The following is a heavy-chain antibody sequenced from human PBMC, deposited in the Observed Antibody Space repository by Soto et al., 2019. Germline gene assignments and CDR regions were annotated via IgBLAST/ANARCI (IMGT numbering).Heavy chain of an antibody. D-gene: IGHD6-19*01. Sequence: DVQLVESGGGLVQPGRSLRLSCAASGFTFDDYAMHWVRQAPGKGLEWVSGISWNSGSIGYADSVKGRFTISRDNAKNSLYLQMNSLRAEDTALYYCAKGDSSGWLPFDYWGQGTLVTVSS. CDR3: AKGDSSGWLPFDY. V-gene: IGHV3-9*01. J-gene: IGHJ4*02. CDR1: GFTFDDYA. CDR2: ISWNSGSI.